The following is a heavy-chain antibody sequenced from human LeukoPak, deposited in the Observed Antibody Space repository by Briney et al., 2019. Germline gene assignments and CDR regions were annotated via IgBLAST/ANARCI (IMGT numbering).Heavy chain of an antibody. V-gene: IGHV3-23*01. CDR3: GKYLQTTVGANDY. CDR2: ISGSGGAT. Sequence: GGSLRLSCAASGFAFSSYPMNWVRQAPGKGLEWVSVISGSGGATFYGDSVQGRFTISRDNSRDTLYLQMNSLTAEDTAVYYCGKYLQTTVGANDYWGQGTLVTVSS. CDR1: GFAFSSYP. J-gene: IGHJ4*02. D-gene: IGHD1-26*01.